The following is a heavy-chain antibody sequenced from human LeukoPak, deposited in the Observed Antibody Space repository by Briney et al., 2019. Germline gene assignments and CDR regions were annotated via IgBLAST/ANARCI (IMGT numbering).Heavy chain of an antibody. V-gene: IGHV4-30-2*01. Sequence: PSETLSLTCAVSGGSISSGGYSWSWIRQPPGKGLEWIGYIYHSGSTCYNPSLKSRVTISVDRSKNQFSLKLSSVTAADTAVYYCATGLAARPRFDYWGQGTLVTVSS. CDR1: GGSISSGGYS. CDR2: IYHSGST. D-gene: IGHD6-6*01. J-gene: IGHJ4*02. CDR3: ATGLAARPRFDY.